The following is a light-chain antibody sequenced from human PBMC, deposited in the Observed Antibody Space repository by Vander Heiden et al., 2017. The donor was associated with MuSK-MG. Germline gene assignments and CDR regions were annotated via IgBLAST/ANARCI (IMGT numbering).Light chain of an antibody. CDR2: RAS. CDR3: QQCENARYT. Sequence: DIQLTQSPSSLSASAGDRSNITCRASQSISRHLNWYQQKPGKAPSFLIYRASTLESGVPSRFSGSGSGTDFTLTISRLQPEDFATYCCQQCENARYTLGQGTKMEIK. J-gene: IGKJ2*01. CDR1: QSISRH. V-gene: IGKV1-39*01.